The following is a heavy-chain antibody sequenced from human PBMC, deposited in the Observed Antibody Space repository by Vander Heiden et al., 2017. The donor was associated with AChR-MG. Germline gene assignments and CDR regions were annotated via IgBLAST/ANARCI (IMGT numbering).Heavy chain of an antibody. V-gene: IGHV3-33*01. Sequence: QVQLVESGGGVVQPGRSLRLSCAASGLTFRHYGMHWVRQAPGKGLEGVAVIWYDGSKKYYADSVKGRFTISRDNSQNTLYLQMNSLRADDTAVYYCTRDISSSHFDCWGQGILVTVSS. CDR2: IWYDGSKK. D-gene: IGHD6-6*01. CDR1: GLTFRHYG. J-gene: IGHJ4*02. CDR3: TRDISSSHFDC.